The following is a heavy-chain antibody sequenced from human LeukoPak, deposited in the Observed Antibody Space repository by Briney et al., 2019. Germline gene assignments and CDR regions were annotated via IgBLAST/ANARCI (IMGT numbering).Heavy chain of an antibody. J-gene: IGHJ3*02. CDR1: GFTVSTYY. D-gene: IGHD2-15*01. CDR2: IYTDGST. V-gene: IGHV3-66*02. CDR3: ARVIVVVIPDDAFDI. Sequence: LAGGSLRLSCAASGFTVSTYYMSWVRQAPGKGLEWVSVIYTDGSTSYADSVKGRFTISRDNSKNTLYLQMNSLRAEDTAVYYCARVIVVVIPDDAFDIWGQGTMVTVSS.